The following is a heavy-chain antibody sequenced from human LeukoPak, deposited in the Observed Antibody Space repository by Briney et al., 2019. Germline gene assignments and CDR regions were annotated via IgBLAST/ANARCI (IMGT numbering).Heavy chain of an antibody. Sequence: GRSLRLSCAASGFTFSSYGMHWVRQAPGKGLEWVAVISYDGSNKYYADSVKGRFTISRDNSKNTLYLQMNSLRAEDTAVYYCAKESGSGCSNWGQGTLVTVSS. V-gene: IGHV3-30*18. CDR3: AKESGSGCSN. J-gene: IGHJ4*02. CDR2: ISYDGSNK. D-gene: IGHD6-19*01. CDR1: GFTFSSYG.